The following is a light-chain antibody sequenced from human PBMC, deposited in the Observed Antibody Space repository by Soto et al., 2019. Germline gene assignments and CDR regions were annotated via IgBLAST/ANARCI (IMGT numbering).Light chain of an antibody. CDR2: GAS. J-gene: IGKJ4*01. V-gene: IGKV3-15*01. Sequence: EVVMTQSPATLSVSAGERSTLSCSASRSVSSNLAWYQQKPGQAPRLLIYGASSRATGIPARFSGSGSGTEFTLTISSLQSEDFAVYYCQQYVNWPRLTFGGGTKVDIK. CDR3: QQYVNWPRLT. CDR1: RSVSSN.